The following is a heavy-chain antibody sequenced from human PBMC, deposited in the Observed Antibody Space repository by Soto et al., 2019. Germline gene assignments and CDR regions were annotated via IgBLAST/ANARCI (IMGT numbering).Heavy chain of an antibody. CDR1: GGTFSTYG. V-gene: IGHV1-69*18. CDR2: IIPLIGTA. Sequence: QVQLVQSGAEVRKPGSSVTVSCKASGGTFSTYGITWVRQAPGQGLEWMGNIIPLIGTANYAQRFRGRVTITADESTTTAYMELTSLRSEDTAVYYCARVVMTTVPAAFYYGLDVWGQWTTFTVSS. J-gene: IGHJ6*02. D-gene: IGHD4-4*01. CDR3: ARVVMTTVPAAFYYGLDV.